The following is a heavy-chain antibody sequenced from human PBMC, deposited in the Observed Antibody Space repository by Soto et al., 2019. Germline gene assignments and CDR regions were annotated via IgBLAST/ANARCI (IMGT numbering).Heavy chain of an antibody. V-gene: IGHV6-1*01. J-gene: IGHJ5*02. CDR3: ARENDNEKYLPVGWFDP. CDR2: TYYRSKWYN. Sequence: SQTLSLTCVISGDSVSSNSASWTWIRQCPSRGLEWLGRTYYRSKWYNDYAVSVKSRIIINADTSGNHFSLHLKSVTPDDTAVYYCARENDNEKYLPVGWFDPWGQGTQVTVSS. D-gene: IGHD3-16*01. CDR1: GDSVSSNSAS.